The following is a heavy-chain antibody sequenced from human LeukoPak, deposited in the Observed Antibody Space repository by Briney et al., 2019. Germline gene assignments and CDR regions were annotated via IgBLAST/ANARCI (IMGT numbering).Heavy chain of an antibody. J-gene: IGHJ6*02. V-gene: IGHV4-39*07. CDR3: ARDQVYYYGMDV. Sequence: SETLSLTCTVSGGSISSSSYYWGWIRQPPGKGLEWIGSIYYSGSTYYNPSFKSRVTISVDTSKNQFSLKLSSVTAADTAVYYCARDQVYYYGMDVWGQGTTVTVSS. CDR2: IYYSGST. CDR1: GGSISSSSYY.